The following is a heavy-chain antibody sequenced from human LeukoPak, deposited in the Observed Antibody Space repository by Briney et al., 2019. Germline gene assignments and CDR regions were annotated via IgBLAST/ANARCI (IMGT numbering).Heavy chain of an antibody. J-gene: IGHJ3*02. CDR2: ISAYNGNT. V-gene: IGHV1-18*01. Sequence: ASVTVSFKASGYTFTIYGISWVRQAPGQGVEWMGWISAYNGNTNYAQKLQGRVTMTTDTSTSTAYMELRSLRSDDTAVYYCARFYGAGPLDAFDIWGQGTMVTVSS. D-gene: IGHD3-10*01. CDR1: GYTFTIYG. CDR3: ARFYGAGPLDAFDI.